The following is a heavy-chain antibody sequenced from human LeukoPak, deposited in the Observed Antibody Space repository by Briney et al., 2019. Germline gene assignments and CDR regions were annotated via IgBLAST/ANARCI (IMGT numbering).Heavy chain of an antibody. CDR1: GYTFTSYG. V-gene: IGHV1-18*01. J-gene: IGHJ4*02. CDR3: ARDIARSPLTPSHYSGRPPLDY. Sequence: ASVNVSCKASGYTFTSYGISWVRQAPGQGLEWMGWISAYNGNTNYAQKLQGRVTMTTDTSTSTAYMELRSLRSDDTAVYYCARDIARSPLTPSHYSGRPPLDYWGQGTLVTVSS. CDR2: ISAYNGNT. D-gene: IGHD1-26*01.